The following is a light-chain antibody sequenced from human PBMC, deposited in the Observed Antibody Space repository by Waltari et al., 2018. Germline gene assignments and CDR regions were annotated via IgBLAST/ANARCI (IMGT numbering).Light chain of an antibody. Sequence: ETVLTQSPGTLSLSPGQRATLSCRASQRVHNNFLAWYQQKPGQAPRLLIYGISSRATGIPDRFSGSGSGTDFTLTISRLEPEDSAVYYCQQYGSFPTFGQGTRLEIK. CDR1: QRVHNNF. V-gene: IGKV3-20*01. J-gene: IGKJ5*01. CDR3: QQYGSFPT. CDR2: GIS.